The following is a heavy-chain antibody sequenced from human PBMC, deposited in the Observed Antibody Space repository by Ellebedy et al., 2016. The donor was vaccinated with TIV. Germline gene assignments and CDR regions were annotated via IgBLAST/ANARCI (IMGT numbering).Heavy chain of an antibody. CDR1: GFSFKTCL. CDR3: ARDLVGSHYNH. Sequence: GGSLRLXXVVSGFSFKTCLMHWVRQAPGKGLEWVAGISYDGSFTYYADSVRGRFAISRDNSKNTLYLQINSLRTNDTAVYFCARDLVGSHYNHWGQGTLVIVSS. CDR2: ISYDGSFT. D-gene: IGHD1-26*01. V-gene: IGHV3-30*09. J-gene: IGHJ4*02.